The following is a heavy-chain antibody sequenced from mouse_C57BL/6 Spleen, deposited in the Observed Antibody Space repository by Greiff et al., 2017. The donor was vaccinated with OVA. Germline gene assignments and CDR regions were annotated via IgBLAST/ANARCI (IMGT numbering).Heavy chain of an antibody. Sequence: EVQLQQSGPELVKPGASVKISCKASGYSFTGYYMNWVKQSPEKSLEWIGEINPSTGGTTYYQKFKAKATLTVDKSSSTAYMQLKSLTSEDSAVYYCARSLFDYWGQGTTLTVSS. CDR1: GYSFTGYY. CDR3: ARSLFDY. CDR2: INPSTGGT. J-gene: IGHJ2*01. V-gene: IGHV1-42*01.